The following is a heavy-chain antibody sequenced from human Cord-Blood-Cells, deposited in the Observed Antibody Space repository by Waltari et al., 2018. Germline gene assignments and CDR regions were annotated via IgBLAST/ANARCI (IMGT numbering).Heavy chain of an antibody. CDR1: GGSFSGYY. CDR2: INHSGST. J-gene: IGHJ3*02. D-gene: IGHD2-15*01. CDR3: ARGCSGGSCYSAFDI. Sequence: QVQLQQWGAGLLKPSETLSLTCAVYGGSFSGYYWSWFRQPHGKGLEWVGEINHSGSTNYNPSLKSRVTISVDTSKNQFSLKLSSVTAADTAVYYCARGCSGGSCYSAFDIWGQGTMVTVSS. V-gene: IGHV4-34*01.